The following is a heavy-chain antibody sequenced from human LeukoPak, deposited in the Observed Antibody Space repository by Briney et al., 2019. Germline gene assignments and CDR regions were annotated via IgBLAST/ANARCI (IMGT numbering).Heavy chain of an antibody. Sequence: WETLSLLCTVSGDPISNFYWSWLRQSPGKGLEWIGYISYSWSTNYNPSLQRRVTIQVDMSKHQVSLKLRSETAGDAAVYLCGRRGWVPFYIDYWGQGALATVPS. CDR1: GDPISNFY. V-gene: IGHV4-59*01. CDR2: ISYSWST. CDR3: GRRGWVPFYIDY. D-gene: IGHD1-26*01. J-gene: IGHJ4*02.